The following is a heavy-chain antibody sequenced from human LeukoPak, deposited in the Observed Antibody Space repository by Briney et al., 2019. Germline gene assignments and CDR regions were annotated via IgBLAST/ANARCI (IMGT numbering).Heavy chain of an antibody. D-gene: IGHD2/OR15-2a*01. CDR1: GYTFATYG. J-gene: IGHJ4*02. Sequence: GASVKVSCKASGYTFATYGVSWVRRAPGRGLEWMGWISPYNGNTNYAQRLQGRVTVTTDTSTSTAYMELRSLRSDDTAVYYCARDTSYFPPDYWGQGTLVTVSS. CDR3: ARDTSYFPPDY. CDR2: ISPYNGNT. V-gene: IGHV1-18*01.